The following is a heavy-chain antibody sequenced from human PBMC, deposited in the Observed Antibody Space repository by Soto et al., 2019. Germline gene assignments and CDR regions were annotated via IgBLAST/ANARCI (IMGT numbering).Heavy chain of an antibody. D-gene: IGHD4-4*01. V-gene: IGHV1-18*01. CDR3: ARVFRATTVTTRSRVGAFDI. CDR1: GYTFTSYG. Sequence: GASVKVSCKASGYTFTSYGISWVRQAPGQGLEWMGWISAYNGNTNYAQKLQGRVTMTTDTSTSTAYMELRSLRSDDTAVYYCARVFRATTVTTRSRVGAFDIWGQGTMVTVS. J-gene: IGHJ3*02. CDR2: ISAYNGNT.